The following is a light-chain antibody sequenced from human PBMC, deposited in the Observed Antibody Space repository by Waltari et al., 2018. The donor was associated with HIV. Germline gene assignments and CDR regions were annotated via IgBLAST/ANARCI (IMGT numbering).Light chain of an antibody. J-gene: IGLJ1*01. Sequence: QSALTQPASVSGSPGQSITISCTGTSSDVGNYNLVSWFQQHPGKAPKVIIYGVTKRPSGLSNRVAGSKSGNTASLTISGLQAEDEADYYCCSYAGDSTPYVFGSGTKVTVL. V-gene: IGLV2-23*02. CDR1: SSDVGNYNL. CDR3: CSYAGDSTPYV. CDR2: GVT.